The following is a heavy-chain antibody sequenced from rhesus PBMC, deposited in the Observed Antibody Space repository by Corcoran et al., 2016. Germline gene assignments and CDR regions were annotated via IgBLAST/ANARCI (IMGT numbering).Heavy chain of an antibody. D-gene: IGHD6-31*01. CDR3: ARENYSSGLAY. CDR2: IYGSGGST. V-gene: IGHV4-160*01. J-gene: IGHJ4*01. CDR1: GGPISSNY. Sequence: QVQLQESGPGLVKPSETLSLTCAVSGGPISSNYWRWIRQAPGKGLDWIGRIYGSGGSTDYNPSLKSRVTISTDTSKNQFSLKLSSVTAADTAVYYCARENYSSGLAYWGQGVLVTVSS.